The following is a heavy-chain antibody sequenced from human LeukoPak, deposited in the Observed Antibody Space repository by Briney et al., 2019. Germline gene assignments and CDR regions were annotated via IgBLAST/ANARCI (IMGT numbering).Heavy chain of an antibody. Sequence: SETLSLTCAVSGGSISSGGYSWSWIRQPPGKGLEWIGYIYHSGSTYYNPSLKSRVAISVGRSKNQFSLKLSSVTAADTAVYYCASSSPNYYYYYGMDVWGQGTTVTVSS. V-gene: IGHV4-30-2*01. CDR1: GGSISSGGYS. CDR2: IYHSGST. D-gene: IGHD6-6*01. J-gene: IGHJ6*02. CDR3: ASSSPNYYYYYGMDV.